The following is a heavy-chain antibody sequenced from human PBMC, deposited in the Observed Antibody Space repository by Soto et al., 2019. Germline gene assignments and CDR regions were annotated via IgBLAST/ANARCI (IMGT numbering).Heavy chain of an antibody. Sequence: EAQLVESGGGLVQPGGSLRLSCTAFGFSLSSYGMDWVRQAPGKGLEWVSHISRSGSPIYYADSVKGRFTISRDNAKNSVFLQMNSLRAEDTAVYYCARVFGDYLIDAFDIWGQGTMVTVSS. J-gene: IGHJ3*02. CDR3: ARVFGDYLIDAFDI. CDR2: ISRSGSPI. D-gene: IGHD4-17*01. V-gene: IGHV3-48*03. CDR1: GFSLSSYG.